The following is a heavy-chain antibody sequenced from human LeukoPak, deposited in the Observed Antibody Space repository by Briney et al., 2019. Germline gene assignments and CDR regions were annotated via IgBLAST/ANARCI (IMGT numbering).Heavy chain of an antibody. J-gene: IGHJ6*03. CDR2: IYYSGST. CDR3: ARGHYQLLSVGYHYYMDV. D-gene: IGHD2-2*01. V-gene: IGHV4-59*01. Sequence: SETLSLTCTVSGGSISSYFWSWIRQPPGKGLEWIGYIYYSGSTNYNPSLKSRVTISVDTSKNQFSLKLSSVTAADTAVYYCARGHYQLLSVGYHYYMDVWGKGTTVTVSS. CDR1: GGSISSYF.